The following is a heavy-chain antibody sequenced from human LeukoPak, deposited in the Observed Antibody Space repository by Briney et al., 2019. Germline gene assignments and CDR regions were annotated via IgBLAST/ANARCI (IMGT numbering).Heavy chain of an antibody. CDR3: ARDLEIRHSSGWYGGNY. D-gene: IGHD6-19*01. CDR2: IYYSGST. V-gene: IGHV4-39*07. Sequence: PSETLSLTCTVSGGSISSSSYYWGWIRQPPGKGLEWIGSIYYSGSTYYNPSLKSRVTISVDTSKNQFSLKLSSVTAADTAVYYCARDLEIRHSSGWYGGNYWGQGTLVTVSS. J-gene: IGHJ4*02. CDR1: GGSISSSSYY.